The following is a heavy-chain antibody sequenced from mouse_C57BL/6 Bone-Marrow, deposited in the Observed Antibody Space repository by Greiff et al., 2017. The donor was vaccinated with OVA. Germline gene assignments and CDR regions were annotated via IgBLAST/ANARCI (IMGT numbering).Heavy chain of an antibody. CDR3: ARRYGSSPFAY. CDR2: ISSGGSYT. CDR1: GFTFSSYG. D-gene: IGHD1-1*01. V-gene: IGHV5-6*01. Sequence: EVQVVESGGDLVKPGGSLKLSCAASGFTFSSYGMSWVRQTPDKRLEWVATISSGGSYTYYPDSVKGRFTISRDNAKNTLYLQMSSLKSEDTAMYYCARRYGSSPFAYWGQGTLVTVSA. J-gene: IGHJ3*01.